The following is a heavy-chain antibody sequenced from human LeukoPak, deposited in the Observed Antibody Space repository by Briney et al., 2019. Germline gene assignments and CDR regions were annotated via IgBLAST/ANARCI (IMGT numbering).Heavy chain of an antibody. J-gene: IGHJ4*02. D-gene: IGHD1-14*01. V-gene: IGHV3-21*01. CDR3: ASQETGTLCDY. CDR1: GFTFSSYS. Sequence: AGGSLRLSCAASGFTFSSYSMNWVRQAPGKGLEWVSSISSSSSCIYYADSVKGRFTISRDNAKNSLYLQMNSLRAEDTAVYYCASQETGTLCDYWGQGTLVTVSS. CDR2: ISSSSSCI.